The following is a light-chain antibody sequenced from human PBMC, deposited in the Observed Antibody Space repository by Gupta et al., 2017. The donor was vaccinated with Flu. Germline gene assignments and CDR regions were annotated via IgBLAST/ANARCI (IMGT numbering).Light chain of an antibody. CDR1: SSNIGNNY. Sequence: KVTISCSGSSSNIGNNYVSWYQQFPGTAPKLLIYETNRRPSGIPDRCSGSKSGTSATLGITGLQTGDEADYYCASWDNSLSATVFGGGTKVTVL. J-gene: IGLJ3*02. CDR3: ASWDNSLSATV. V-gene: IGLV1-51*02. CDR2: ETN.